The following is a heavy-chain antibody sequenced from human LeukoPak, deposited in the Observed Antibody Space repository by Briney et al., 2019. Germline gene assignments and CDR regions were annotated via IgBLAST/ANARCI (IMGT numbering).Heavy chain of an antibody. CDR2: MNPNSGNT. J-gene: IGHJ6*03. V-gene: IGHV1-8*02. CDR1: GYTFTGYY. CDR3: ARGGAGNYYMDV. D-gene: IGHD3-10*01. Sequence: GASVKVSCKASGYTFTGYYMHWVRQAPGQGLEWMGWMNPNSGNTGYAQKFQGRVTMTRNTSISTAYMELSSLRSEDTAVYYCARGGAGNYYMDVWGKGTTVTISS.